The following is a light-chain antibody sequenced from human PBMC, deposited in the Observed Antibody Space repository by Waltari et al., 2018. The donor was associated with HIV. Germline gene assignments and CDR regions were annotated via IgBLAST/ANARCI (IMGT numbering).Light chain of an antibody. Sequence: QSVLTQPPSASGTPGQRVTISCSGSSSNIGSFYVYWYQPLPGSAPKLLIYRNTQRPSGVPDRFSGSKSVTSASLAISGLRSEDEADYYCAAWTDSLRGVVFGGGTKLSVL. CDR1: SSNIGSFY. CDR2: RNT. V-gene: IGLV1-47*01. J-gene: IGLJ2*01. CDR3: AAWTDSLRGVV.